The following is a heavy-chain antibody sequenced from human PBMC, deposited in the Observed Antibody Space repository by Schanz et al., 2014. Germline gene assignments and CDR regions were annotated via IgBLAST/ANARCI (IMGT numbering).Heavy chain of an antibody. Sequence: QGQLVQSGPAVKEPGASVQVSCEASRYTFNTYGLNWVRQAPGQGLEWMGWISAYTNNTNYAQKVQGRVTMTTDTSTGTAYMELRSLRSDDTAVYYCARDRRRYCSTASCLHDNWFDPWGQGTLVIVSS. D-gene: IGHD2-2*01. CDR3: ARDRRRYCSTASCLHDNWFDP. CDR1: RYTFNTYG. J-gene: IGHJ5*02. V-gene: IGHV1-18*01. CDR2: ISAYTNNT.